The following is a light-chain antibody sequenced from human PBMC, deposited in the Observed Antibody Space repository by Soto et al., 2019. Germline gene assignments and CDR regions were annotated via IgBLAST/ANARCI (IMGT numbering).Light chain of an antibody. CDR2: GNS. CDR1: SSNIGAGYD. CDR3: QSYDSSLSGSYV. J-gene: IGLJ1*01. V-gene: IGLV1-40*01. Sequence: QSVLTQPPSVSGAPGQRVTISCTGSSSNIGAGYDVHWYQQLPGTAPKLLIYGNSNRPSGVPDRFSGPKSGTSASLASTGLQAEDEADHYCQSYDSSLSGSYVFGTGTKVTVL.